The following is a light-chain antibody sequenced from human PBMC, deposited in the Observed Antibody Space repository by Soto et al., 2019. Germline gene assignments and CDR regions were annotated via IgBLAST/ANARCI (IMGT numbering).Light chain of an antibody. Sequence: QSVLTQPPSVSGALGQRVTIYCTGSSSNIGAGYAVHWYQQFPGTAPKLLIYGNGNRPSGVPDRFSGSKSGTSASLAITGLQAEDEADYYCQSYDNSLSGSYVFGTGTKVTVL. CDR3: QSYDNSLSGSYV. CDR1: SSNIGAGYA. J-gene: IGLJ1*01. V-gene: IGLV1-40*01. CDR2: GNG.